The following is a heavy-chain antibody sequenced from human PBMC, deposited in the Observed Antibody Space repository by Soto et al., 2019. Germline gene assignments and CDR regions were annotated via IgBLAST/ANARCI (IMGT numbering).Heavy chain of an antibody. CDR3: ARRTSGYFGY. CDR2: ILSDYNT. D-gene: IGHD6-19*01. Sequence: EAQLLESGGGLVQPGGSLTLSCAASGFTFSDYTMSWVRQAPGKVLECISVILSDYNTYYAGSVRGRFTISRDNSKNTLYLEMNSLRAEDTAVYYCARRTSGYFGYWGQGALVTVSS. CDR1: GFTFSDYT. V-gene: IGHV3-23*03. J-gene: IGHJ4*02.